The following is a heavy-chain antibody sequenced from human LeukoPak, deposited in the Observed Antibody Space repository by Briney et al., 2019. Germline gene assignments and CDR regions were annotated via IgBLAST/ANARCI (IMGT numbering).Heavy chain of an antibody. D-gene: IGHD3-22*01. CDR2: ISAYNGNT. V-gene: IGHV1-18*04. CDR1: RYTFIDYY. CDR3: ARGELYYYDSSGTPDY. Sequence: ASVKVSCKASRYTFIDYYMHWVRQAPGQGLEWMGWISAYNGNTNYAQKLQGRVTMTTDTSTSTAYMELRSLRSDDTAVYYCARGELYYYDSSGTPDYWGQGTLVTVSS. J-gene: IGHJ4*02.